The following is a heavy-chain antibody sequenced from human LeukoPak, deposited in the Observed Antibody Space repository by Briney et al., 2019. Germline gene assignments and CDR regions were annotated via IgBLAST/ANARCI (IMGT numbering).Heavy chain of an antibody. V-gene: IGHV3-21*01. CDR1: GFTFSSYS. CDR3: ARDGVYCSSTSCYQPPSGAFDI. J-gene: IGHJ3*02. CDR2: ISSSSSYI. D-gene: IGHD2-2*01. Sequence: GGSLRLSCAASGFTFSSYSMNWVRQAPGKGLEWVSSISSSSSYIYYADSVKGRFTISRDNAKNSLCLQMNSLRAEDTAVYYCARDGVYCSSTSCYQPPSGAFDIWGQGTMVTVSS.